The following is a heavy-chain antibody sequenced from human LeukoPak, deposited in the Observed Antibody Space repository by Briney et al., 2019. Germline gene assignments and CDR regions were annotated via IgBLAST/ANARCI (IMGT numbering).Heavy chain of an antibody. V-gene: IGHV3-7*01. Sequence: PGGSLRLSCAASGFTLASYWMSWVRLAPGKGLEWVANIKQDGSEKYYVDSVKGRFTISRDNVKNSLYLQMNSVRAEDTAVYYCAKDLLRNYYDSSGYNYWGQGTLVTVSS. J-gene: IGHJ4*02. CDR3: AKDLLRNYYDSSGYNY. CDR1: GFTLASYW. D-gene: IGHD3-22*01. CDR2: IKQDGSEK.